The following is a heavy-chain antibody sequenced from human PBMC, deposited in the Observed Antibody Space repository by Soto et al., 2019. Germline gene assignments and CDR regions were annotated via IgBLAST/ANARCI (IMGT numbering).Heavy chain of an antibody. CDR1: GYSFTSDW. V-gene: IGHV5-51*01. CDR3: ARRPLLRSYGMDV. Sequence: PGESLKISCKGSGYSFTSDWISWVRQMPGKGLEWMGIIYPGDSDTRYSPSFQGQVTISADKSISTAYLQWSSLKASDTAMYYCARRPLLRSYGMDVWGQGTTVTVSS. D-gene: IGHD3-3*01. J-gene: IGHJ6*02. CDR2: IYPGDSDT.